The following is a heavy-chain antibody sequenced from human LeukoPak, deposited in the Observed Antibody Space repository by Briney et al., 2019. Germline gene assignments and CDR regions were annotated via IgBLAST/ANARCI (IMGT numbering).Heavy chain of an antibody. J-gene: IGHJ2*01. CDR3: AKSAYGDYEGGDWYFDL. CDR2: INPNSGGT. Sequence: GASVKVSCKASGYTFTGYYMHWVRQAPGQGLEWMGWINPNSGGTNYAQKFQGRVTMTRDTSISTAYMELSRLRSDDTAVYYCAKSAYGDYEGGDWYFDLWGRGTLVTVSS. D-gene: IGHD4-17*01. CDR1: GYTFTGYY. V-gene: IGHV1-2*02.